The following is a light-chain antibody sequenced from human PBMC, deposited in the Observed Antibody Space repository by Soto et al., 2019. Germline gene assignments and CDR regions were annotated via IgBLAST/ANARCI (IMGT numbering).Light chain of an antibody. J-gene: IGLJ3*02. V-gene: IGLV2-8*01. CDR1: SSDVGGYNY. CDR2: EVS. CDR3: CSYSGSNNLGV. Sequence: QSALTQPPSASGSPGQSVTISCTGTSSDVGGYNYVSWYQQHPGKAPKLMIYEVSKRPSGVPDRFSGSKSGNTASLTVSGIHHEDDEDDYCCSYSGSNNLGVFGGGTKVTVL.